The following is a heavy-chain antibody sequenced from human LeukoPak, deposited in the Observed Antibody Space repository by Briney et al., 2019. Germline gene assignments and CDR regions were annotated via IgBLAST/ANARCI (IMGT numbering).Heavy chain of an antibody. CDR2: ISSSSSTI. Sequence: QAGGSLRLSCAASGFTFSSYSMNWVRQAPGKGLEWVSYISSSSSTIYYADSVKGRFTISRDNAKNSLYLQMNSLRAEDTAVYYCARDRRLKWELPGAFDIWGQGTMVTVSS. V-gene: IGHV3-48*04. CDR3: ARDRRLKWELPGAFDI. J-gene: IGHJ3*02. D-gene: IGHD1-26*01. CDR1: GFTFSSYS.